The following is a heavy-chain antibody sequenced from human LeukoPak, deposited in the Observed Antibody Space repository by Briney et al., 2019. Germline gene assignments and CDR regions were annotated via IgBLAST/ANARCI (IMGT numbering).Heavy chain of an antibody. J-gene: IGHJ4*02. CDR2: TYGDGSFT. Sequence: PGRSLRLSCAGSGFTFSNFWMHWVRQAPGKGLVWVAITYGDGSFTRYADYVKGRFTISRDNAKNTVYLQMNSLRVEDTAVYYCARVYETNGYLYWGQGSLVTVSS. CDR3: ARVYETNGYLY. CDR1: GFTFSNFW. D-gene: IGHD3-22*01. V-gene: IGHV3-74*01.